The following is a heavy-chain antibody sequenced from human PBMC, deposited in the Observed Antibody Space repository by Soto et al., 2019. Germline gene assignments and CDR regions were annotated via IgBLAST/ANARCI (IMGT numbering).Heavy chain of an antibody. CDR3: AKIPVGYEDFDY. CDR1: GFTFSSYG. Sequence: GGSLKLSCAASGFTFSSYGIHWARQAPGKGLEWVAVISYDGSNKYYADSVKGRFTISRDNSKNTLYLQMNSLRAEDTAVYYCAKIPVGYEDFDYWGQGTLVTVSS. J-gene: IGHJ4*02. CDR2: ISYDGSNK. D-gene: IGHD5-12*01. V-gene: IGHV3-30*18.